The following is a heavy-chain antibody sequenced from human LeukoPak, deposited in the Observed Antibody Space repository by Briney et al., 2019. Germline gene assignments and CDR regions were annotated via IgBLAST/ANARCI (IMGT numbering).Heavy chain of an antibody. J-gene: IGHJ4*02. V-gene: IGHV1-69*04. CDR1: GGTFSSYT. CDR2: IIPILGIA. Sequence: SVKVSCKASGGTFSSYTISWVRQAPGQGLEWMGRIIPILGIANYAQKFQGRVTITADKSTSTAYMELSSLRSEDTAVYYCARDEGSYHGDYFDYWGREPWSPSPQ. CDR3: ARDEGSYHGDYFDY. D-gene: IGHD1-26*01.